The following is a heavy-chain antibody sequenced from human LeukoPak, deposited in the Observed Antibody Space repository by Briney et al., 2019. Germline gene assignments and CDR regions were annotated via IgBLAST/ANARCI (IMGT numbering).Heavy chain of an antibody. D-gene: IGHD6-19*01. CDR3: ARDHRKVAGSHHLDY. Sequence: GASVKVSCKASGGTFSSYAISWVRQAPGQGLEWMGGINPIFGTANYAQKFQGRVTITADESTSTAYMELSSLRSEDTAVYYCARDHRKVAGSHHLDYWGQGTLVTVSS. CDR2: INPIFGTA. CDR1: GGTFSSYA. V-gene: IGHV1-69*13. J-gene: IGHJ4*02.